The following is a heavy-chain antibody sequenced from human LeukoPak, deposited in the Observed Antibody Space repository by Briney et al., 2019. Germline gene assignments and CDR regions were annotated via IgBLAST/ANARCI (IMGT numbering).Heavy chain of an antibody. Sequence: SETLSLTCTVSGGSISSYYWSWIRQPAGKGLEWIGRIYTSGSTNYNPSLKSRVTMSVDTSKNQFSLKLSSVTAADTAVYYCARDHPTWSSYSLRQNYYYYMDVWGKGTTVTVSS. CDR1: GGSISSYY. J-gene: IGHJ6*03. V-gene: IGHV4-4*07. CDR3: ARDHPTWSSYSLRQNYYYYMDV. CDR2: IYTSGST. D-gene: IGHD3-3*01.